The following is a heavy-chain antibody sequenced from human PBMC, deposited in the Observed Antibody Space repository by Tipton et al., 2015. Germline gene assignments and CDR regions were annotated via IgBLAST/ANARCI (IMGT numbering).Heavy chain of an antibody. CDR2: IYKSGIT. CDR3: ARMVSAFGVVDKWFDP. D-gene: IGHD3-3*01. Sequence: LRLSCTVSSGSLRSSDDYWSWLRQHPGKGLEWIGHIYKSGITDYTPSLKSRVSISVDTSKNQFSLNLRSVTAADTAVYYCARMVSAFGVVDKWFDPWGQGILVTVSS. CDR1: SGSLRSSDDY. V-gene: IGHV4-31*02. J-gene: IGHJ5*02.